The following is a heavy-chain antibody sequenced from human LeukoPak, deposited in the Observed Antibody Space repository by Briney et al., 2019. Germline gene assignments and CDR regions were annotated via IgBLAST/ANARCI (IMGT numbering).Heavy chain of an antibody. CDR3: ARRGSSWYGRWFDP. CDR2: INHSGST. J-gene: IGHJ5*02. V-gene: IGHV4-39*07. Sequence: SETLSLTCTVSGGSISSSSYYWGWIRQPPGKGLEWIGEINHSGSTNYNPSLKSRVTISVDTSKNQFSLKLSSVTAADTAVYYCARRGSSWYGRWFDPWGQGTLVTVSS. D-gene: IGHD6-13*01. CDR1: GGSISSSSYY.